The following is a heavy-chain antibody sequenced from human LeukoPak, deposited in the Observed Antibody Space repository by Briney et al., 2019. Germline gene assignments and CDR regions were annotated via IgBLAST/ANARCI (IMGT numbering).Heavy chain of an antibody. CDR3: ARSLRYFAWLLSFSYYFVH. CDR1: GHSFTRYW. V-gene: IGHV5-51*01. CDR2: IYPVDSDT. Sequence: GESLKISCKGSGHSFTRYWIGWGRQMPGKGLEWRGIIYPVDSDTRYSPFFQGQVTISADKSNSTAYVQGSSLKASPTAMYHCARSLRYFAWLLSFSYYFVHWRQGTLVTVSS. J-gene: IGHJ4*02. D-gene: IGHD3-9*01.